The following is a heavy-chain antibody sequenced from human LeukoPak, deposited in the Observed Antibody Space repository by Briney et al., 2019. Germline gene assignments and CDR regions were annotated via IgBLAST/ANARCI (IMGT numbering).Heavy chain of an antibody. J-gene: IGHJ4*02. CDR1: GFTFSSYS. CDR2: ISSSSSYI. Sequence: PEGSLRLSCAASGFTFSSYSMNWVRQAPGKGLEWVSSISSSSSYIYYADSVKGRFTISRDNAKNSLYLQMNSLRAEDTAVYYCARDRYSSSSFDYWGQGTLVTVSS. D-gene: IGHD6-6*01. V-gene: IGHV3-21*01. CDR3: ARDRYSSSSFDY.